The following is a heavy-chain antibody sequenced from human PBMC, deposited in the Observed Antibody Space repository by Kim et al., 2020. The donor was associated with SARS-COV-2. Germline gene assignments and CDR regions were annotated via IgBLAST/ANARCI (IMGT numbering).Heavy chain of an antibody. V-gene: IGHV3-7*04. CDR1: EFTFSNYW. J-gene: IGHJ4*02. D-gene: IGHD1-26*01. CDR3: ARVPRVGAGCK. CDR2: IKQDGSEK. Sequence: GGSLRLSCVGSEFTFSNYWMNWVRQPPGKGLEWVATIKQDGSEKYYVDSVKGRFTTSRDNAKNSLYLQMNSLRVEDTAVYYCARVPRVGAGCKWGQGTLVTVSS.